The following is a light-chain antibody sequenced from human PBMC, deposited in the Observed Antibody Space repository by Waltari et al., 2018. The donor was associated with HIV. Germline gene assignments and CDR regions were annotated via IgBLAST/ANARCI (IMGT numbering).Light chain of an antibody. CDR3: QSVDDGGTHVV. CDR1: ALPKRY. CDR2: KDT. V-gene: IGLV3-25*03. Sequence: SYELTQPPSVSVSPGQTAEITCSGDALPKRYSYWDRQKTGQAPVMVIYKDTKRPSGIPQRLSGSTSGTKVTLTISGVRAEDEADYYCQSVDDGGTHVVFGGGTKLTVL. J-gene: IGLJ2*01.